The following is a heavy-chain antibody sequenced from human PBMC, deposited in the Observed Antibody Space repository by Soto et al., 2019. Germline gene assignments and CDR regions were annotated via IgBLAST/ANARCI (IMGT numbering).Heavy chain of an antibody. CDR2: ISGGSEST. D-gene: IGHD3-3*01. CDR3: AKDWSHYDFWSGSWFDP. J-gene: IGHJ5*02. CDR1: GFTFRNFA. V-gene: IGHV3-23*01. Sequence: PGGSLRLSCAASGFTFRNFAMVWVRQAPGKGLEWVSAISGGSESTYYADPVKGRFTISRDNSKNTLYLQMNSLRAEDTAVYYCAKDWSHYDFWSGSWFDPWGQGILVTVSS.